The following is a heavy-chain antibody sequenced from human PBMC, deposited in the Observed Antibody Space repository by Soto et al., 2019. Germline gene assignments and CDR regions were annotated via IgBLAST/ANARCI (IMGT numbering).Heavy chain of an antibody. D-gene: IGHD3-22*01. CDR3: ATPLRDYDSSGYYPYGY. CDR2: IIPILGIA. CDR1: GGTFSSYT. Sequence: SVKVSCKASGGTFSSYTISWVRQAPGQGLEWMGRIIPILGIANYAQKFQGRVTITADKSTSTAYMELSSLRSEDTAVYYCATPLRDYDSSGYYPYGYWGQGTLVTVSS. J-gene: IGHJ4*02. V-gene: IGHV1-69*02.